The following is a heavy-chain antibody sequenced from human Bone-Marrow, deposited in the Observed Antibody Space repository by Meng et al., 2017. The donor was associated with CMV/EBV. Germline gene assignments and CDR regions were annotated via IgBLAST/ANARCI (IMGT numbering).Heavy chain of an antibody. D-gene: IGHD3-3*01. Sequence: ASVKVSCKASRYTFNVFYMHWVRQAPGQGLEWLGWINPNSGGTNFAQKFQGRVIMTRDTSISTAYMALSRLTSDDTAVYYCARDQDDFWSGYYMDRTNEGSGMDVWGQGNTVNV. CDR2: INPNSGGT. J-gene: IGHJ6*02. V-gene: IGHV1-2*02. CDR3: ARDQDDFWSGYYMDRTNEGSGMDV. CDR1: RYTFNVFY.